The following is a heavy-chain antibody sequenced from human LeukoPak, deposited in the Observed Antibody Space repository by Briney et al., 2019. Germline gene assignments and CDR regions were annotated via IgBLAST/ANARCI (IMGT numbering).Heavy chain of an antibody. Sequence: GGSLRLSCAASGFTVSSNYMSWVRQAPGKGLEWVSVIYSGGSTYYADSVKGRFTISRDNAKNSLYLQMNSLRAEDTALYYCAKDTTPMTTVTTSAFDIWGQGTMVTVSS. CDR3: AKDTTPMTTVTTSAFDI. D-gene: IGHD4-17*01. V-gene: IGHV3-53*05. CDR1: GFTVSSNY. J-gene: IGHJ3*02. CDR2: IYSGGST.